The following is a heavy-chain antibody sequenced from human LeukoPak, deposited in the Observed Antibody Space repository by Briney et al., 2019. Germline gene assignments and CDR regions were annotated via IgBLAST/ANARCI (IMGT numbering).Heavy chain of an antibody. CDR2: ITSKAYGVTT. CDR1: GFIFGDYV. CDR3: SRAIGVVIGTWYFGY. V-gene: IGHV3-49*03. Sequence: GGSLRLSCTTSGFIFGDYVMSWFRQAPGKGLEWVASITSKAYGVTTARAASVEGRFTISRDDSENIAYLQMHSLKTEDTAVYYCSRAIGVVIGTWYFGYWGPGTLVTVSS. D-gene: IGHD3-22*01. J-gene: IGHJ4*02.